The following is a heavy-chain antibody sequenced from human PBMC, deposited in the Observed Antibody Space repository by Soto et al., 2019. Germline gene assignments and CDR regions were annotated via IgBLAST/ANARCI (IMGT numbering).Heavy chain of an antibody. CDR2: ISGSGGST. V-gene: IGHV3-23*01. J-gene: IGHJ4*02. Sequence: GGSLRLSCAASGFTFSSYAMSWVRQAPGKGLEWVSAISGSGGSTYYADSVKGRFTISRDNSKNTLYLQMNSLRAEDTAVYYCAKVLVAAGPTLHLFDYWGQGTLVTVSS. CDR3: AKVLVAAGPTLHLFDY. D-gene: IGHD6-13*01. CDR1: GFTFSSYA.